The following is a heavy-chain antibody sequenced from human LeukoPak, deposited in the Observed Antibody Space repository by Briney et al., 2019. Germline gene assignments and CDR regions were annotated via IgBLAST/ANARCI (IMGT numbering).Heavy chain of an antibody. Sequence: GGSLRLSCAASGFIVSSNYMSWVRQAPGKGLEWVSIIYSGGSTYYADSVKGRFTISRDNSKNTLYLQMNSLRAEDTAVYYCAKDLSPDPLWPKPDYWGQGTLVTVSS. J-gene: IGHJ4*02. V-gene: IGHV3-53*01. CDR1: GFIVSSNY. CDR2: IYSGGST. D-gene: IGHD3-10*01. CDR3: AKDLSPDPLWPKPDY.